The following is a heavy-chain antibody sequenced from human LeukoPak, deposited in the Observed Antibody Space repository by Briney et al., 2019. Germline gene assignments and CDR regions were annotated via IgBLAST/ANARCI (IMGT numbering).Heavy chain of an antibody. CDR2: ISGSGGST. J-gene: IGHJ6*03. CDR1: GFTFSSYA. V-gene: IGHV3-23*01. D-gene: IGHD3-9*01. Sequence: GGSLRLSCAASGFTFSSYAMSWVRQAPGKGLEWVSAISGSGGSTYYADSVKGRFTISRDNSKNTLYLQMNSLRAEDTAVYYCAKQAQLRYFDWLLYGERYYYYYYMDVWGKGTTVTISS. CDR3: AKQAQLRYFDWLLYGERYYYYYYMDV.